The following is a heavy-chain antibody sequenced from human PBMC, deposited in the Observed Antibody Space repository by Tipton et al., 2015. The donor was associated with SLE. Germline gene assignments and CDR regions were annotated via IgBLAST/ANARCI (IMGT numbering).Heavy chain of an antibody. CDR1: GFTFSSYW. D-gene: IGHD6-19*01. Sequence: SLRLSCAASGFTFSSYWMHWVRQAPGKGLVWVSRINSDGSSTSYADSVKGRFTISRDNAKNTLYLQMNSLRAEDTAVYYCARGESSGWYPNWFDPWGQGTLVTVSS. CDR2: INSDGSST. J-gene: IGHJ5*02. CDR3: ARGESSGWYPNWFDP. V-gene: IGHV3-74*01.